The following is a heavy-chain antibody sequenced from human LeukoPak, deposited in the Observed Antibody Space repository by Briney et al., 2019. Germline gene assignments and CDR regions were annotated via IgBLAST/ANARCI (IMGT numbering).Heavy chain of an antibody. CDR3: AKSQELWSYYFDY. D-gene: IGHD5-18*01. V-gene: IGHV3-23*01. CDR2: ISGSGGST. Sequence: GGTLRLSCAASGFTFSSYGMSWVRQAPGKGLEWVSAISGSGGSTYYADSVKGRFTISRDNSKNTLYLQMNSLRAEDTAVYYCAKSQELWSYYFDYWGQGTLVTVSP. CDR1: GFTFSSYG. J-gene: IGHJ4*02.